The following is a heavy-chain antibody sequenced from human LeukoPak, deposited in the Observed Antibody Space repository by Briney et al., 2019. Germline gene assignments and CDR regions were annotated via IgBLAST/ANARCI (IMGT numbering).Heavy chain of an antibody. J-gene: IGHJ5*02. CDR2: IYPGDSDT. V-gene: IGHV5-51*01. CDR3: ARTPRVGDRLPPNWFDP. D-gene: IGHD2-21*01. CDR1: GYSFTSYW. Sequence: GESLKISCKGSGYSFTSYWIGWVRQMPGKGLEWMGIIYPGDSDTRYSPSFQGQVTISADKSISTAYLQWSSLKASDTAMYYCARTPRVGDRLPPNWFDPWGQGTLVTVSS.